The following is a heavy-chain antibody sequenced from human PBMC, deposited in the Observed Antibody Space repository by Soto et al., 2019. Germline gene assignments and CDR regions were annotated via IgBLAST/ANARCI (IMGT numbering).Heavy chain of an antibody. CDR2: ISPRDGTT. Sequence: QVQLVQSGAEVKKSGASVKVSCKASGYTFINYALYWARQAPGQGLEWMGIISPRDGTTTYALNLQDRLTISRDTSTSTLYMELSNLRSEDTAVYYCARGGGTLDYWGQGTLVTVSS. CDR1: GYTFINYA. V-gene: IGHV1-46*01. J-gene: IGHJ4*02. CDR3: ARGGGTLDY.